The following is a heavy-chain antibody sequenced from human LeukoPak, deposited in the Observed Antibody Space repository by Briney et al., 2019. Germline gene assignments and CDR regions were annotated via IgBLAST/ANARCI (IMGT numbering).Heavy chain of an antibody. Sequence: VASVKVSCKASGYTFTSYGISWVRQAPGQGLEWMGGIIPIFGTANYAQKFQGRVTITADESTSTAYMELSSLRSEDTAVYYCASPGDYGDYSTYDYWGQGTLVTVSS. J-gene: IGHJ4*02. D-gene: IGHD4-17*01. CDR3: ASPGDYGDYSTYDY. CDR1: GYTFTSYG. CDR2: IIPIFGTA. V-gene: IGHV1-69*13.